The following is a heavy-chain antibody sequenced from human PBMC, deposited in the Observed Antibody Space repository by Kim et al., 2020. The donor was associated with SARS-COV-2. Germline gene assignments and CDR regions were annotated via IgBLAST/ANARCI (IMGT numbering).Heavy chain of an antibody. CDR3: AREFYGEPPGGLDGY. Sequence: DSVKGRFTISRDNAKNSLYLQMNSLRAEDTAVYYCAREFYGEPPGGLDGYWGQGTLVTVSS. D-gene: IGHD3-10*01. J-gene: IGHJ4*02. V-gene: IGHV3-21*01.